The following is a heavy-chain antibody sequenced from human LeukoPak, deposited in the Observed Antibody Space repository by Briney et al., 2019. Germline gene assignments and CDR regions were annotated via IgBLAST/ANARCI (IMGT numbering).Heavy chain of an antibody. CDR2: ISHDGSNK. D-gene: IGHD6-19*01. J-gene: IGHJ3*02. V-gene: IGHV3-30*04. CDR1: GFTFSSYA. Sequence: GGSLRLSCAASGFTFSSYAMHWVRQAPGKGLEWVAFISHDGSNKYYADSVKGRFTISRDNSKNTLYLQMNSLRAEDTAVYYCARDRTSGYSSGGRAFDIWGQGTMVTVSS. CDR3: ARDRTSGYSSGGRAFDI.